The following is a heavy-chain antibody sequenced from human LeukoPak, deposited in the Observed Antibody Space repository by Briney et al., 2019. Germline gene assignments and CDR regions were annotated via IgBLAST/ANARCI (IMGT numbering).Heavy chain of an antibody. V-gene: IGHV3-7*01. CDR3: ARRNYYDTAGAFDI. D-gene: IGHD3-22*01. CDR1: GFTFSSYW. J-gene: IGHJ3*02. Sequence: GGSLRLSCAASGFTFSSYWMSWVRQAPGKGLEWVANIKQDGSEKYYVDSVKGRFTITRDNAKNSLYLQMNSLRAEDTAVYYCARRNYYDTAGAFDIWGQGTMVTVSS. CDR2: IKQDGSEK.